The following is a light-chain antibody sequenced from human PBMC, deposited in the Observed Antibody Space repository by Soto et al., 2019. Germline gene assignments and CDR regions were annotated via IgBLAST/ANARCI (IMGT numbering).Light chain of an antibody. Sequence: EIVMTQSPATLSVSPGERATLSCRASQTVSSNYLAWYQKKPGQAPRLLIYEASSRAAGIPDRFSGSGSGTDLTLIISRLDPEDFEVYYCQQYGRSLWTFGQGTKVDIK. J-gene: IGKJ1*01. CDR2: EAS. CDR3: QQYGRSLWT. CDR1: QTVSSNY. V-gene: IGKV3-20*01.